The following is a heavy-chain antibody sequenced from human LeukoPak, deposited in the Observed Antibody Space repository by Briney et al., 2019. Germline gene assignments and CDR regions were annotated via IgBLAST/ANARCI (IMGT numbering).Heavy chain of an antibody. D-gene: IGHD4-11*01. Sequence: GGSLRLSCAASGFTFSDFWMGWVRQAPGEGLEWVANINQGGSESYYVDSVKGRFTISRDNAKKSLVLQMNSLRGEDTAVYYCTKGRSNHYWGQGTLVTVST. J-gene: IGHJ4*02. CDR3: TKGRSNHY. V-gene: IGHV3-7*01. CDR2: INQGGSES. CDR1: GFTFSDFW.